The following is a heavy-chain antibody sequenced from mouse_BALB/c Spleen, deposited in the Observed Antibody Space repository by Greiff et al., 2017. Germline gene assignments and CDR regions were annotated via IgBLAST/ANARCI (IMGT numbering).Heavy chain of an antibody. Sequence: EVKLQESGPGLVKPSQSLSLTCSVTGYSITSGYYWNWIRQFPGNKLEWMGYISYDGSNNYNPSLKNRISITRDTSKNQFFLKLNSVTTEDTATYYCARAIYYGNYEFAYWGQGTLVTVSA. CDR2: ISYDGSN. CDR1: GYSITSGYY. V-gene: IGHV3-6*02. CDR3: ARAIYYGNYEFAY. D-gene: IGHD2-1*01. J-gene: IGHJ3*01.